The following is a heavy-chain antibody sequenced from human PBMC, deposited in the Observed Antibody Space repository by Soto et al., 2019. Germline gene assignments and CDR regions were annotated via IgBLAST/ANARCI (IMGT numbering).Heavy chain of an antibody. V-gene: IGHV1-2*02. Sequence: QVQLVQSGSEVKKPGASVKVSCKASGYPFSDNQIHWLRRAPGQGLEWMGRINPKSDDTNYAQKFQGRVTMTRDTSIDTAYLELTGLTSDVTATYYCARKHSLDYIRWGLDPWGQGTLVTVSS. CDR3: ARKHSLDYIRWGLDP. CDR2: INPKSDDT. J-gene: IGHJ5*02. CDR1: GYPFSDNQ. D-gene: IGHD3-16*01.